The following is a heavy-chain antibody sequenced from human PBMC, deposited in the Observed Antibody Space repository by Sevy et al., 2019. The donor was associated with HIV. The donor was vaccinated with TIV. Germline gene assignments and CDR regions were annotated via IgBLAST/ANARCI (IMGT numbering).Heavy chain of an antibody. CDR1: GGSISSYY. J-gene: IGHJ6*03. CDR2: IYYSGST. Sequence: SETLSLTCTVSGGSISSYYWSWIRQPPGKGLEWIGYIYYSGSTNYNPSLKSLVTISVDTSKNQFSLKLSSVTAADTAVYYCAREEVAAAGNDGKNYYYYYYMDVWGKGTTVTVSS. CDR3: AREEVAAAGNDGKNYYYYYYMDV. D-gene: IGHD6-13*01. V-gene: IGHV4-59*01.